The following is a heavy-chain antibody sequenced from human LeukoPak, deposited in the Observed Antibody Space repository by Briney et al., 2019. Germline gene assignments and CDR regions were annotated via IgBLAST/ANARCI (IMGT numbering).Heavy chain of an antibody. Sequence: GGSLRLSCAASGFTFSSYGMHWVRQAPGKGLEWVAVISYDGSNKYYADSVKGRFTISRDNSKNTLYLQMNSLRAEDTAVYYCARNPYSGSYYELTHYDYWGQGTLVTVSS. V-gene: IGHV3-30*03. J-gene: IGHJ4*02. CDR1: GFTFSSYG. CDR2: ISYDGSNK. CDR3: ARNPYSGSYYELTHYDY. D-gene: IGHD1-26*01.